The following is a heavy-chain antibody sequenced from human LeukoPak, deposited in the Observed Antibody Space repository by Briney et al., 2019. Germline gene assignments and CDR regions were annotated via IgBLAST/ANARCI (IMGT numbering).Heavy chain of an antibody. D-gene: IGHD3-3*01. V-gene: IGHV1-46*01. CDR3: ARERVEAITIFGVVINWFDP. CDR2: INPSGGST. J-gene: IGHJ5*02. CDR1: GYTFTSYY. Sequence: ASVKVSCKASGYTFTSYYMHWVRQAPGQGLEWMGIINPSGGSTSYAQKFQGRVTMTRDTSTSTVYMELSSLRSGDTAVYYCARERVEAITIFGVVINWFDPWGQGTLVTVSS.